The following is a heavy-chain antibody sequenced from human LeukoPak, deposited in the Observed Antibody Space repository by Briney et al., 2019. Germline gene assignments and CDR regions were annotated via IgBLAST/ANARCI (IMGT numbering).Heavy chain of an antibody. J-gene: IGHJ4*02. D-gene: IGHD3-10*01. CDR2: MNPNSGGT. CDR1: GYTFTDYY. V-gene: IGHV1-2*02. Sequence: ASVKVSCKASGYTFTDYYIHWVRQAPGQGLEWIGWMNPNSGGTNYAQKFQGRVSMTRDASINTAYLDLSRLRPDDSAVYYCAKGHWHGSGSYWVWGQGTLVTVSS. CDR3: AKGHWHGSGSYWV.